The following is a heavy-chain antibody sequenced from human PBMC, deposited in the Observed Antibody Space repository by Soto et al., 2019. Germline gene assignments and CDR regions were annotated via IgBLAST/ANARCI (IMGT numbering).Heavy chain of an antibody. CDR3: ARVTYYHDSTISYGMDV. V-gene: IGHV4-4*02. Sequence: QVQLQESGPGLVKPSGTLSLTCAVSGCSISSNNWWSWVRQPPGKGLDWIAEIYHSGSTNYNPSPKSRPTVSVDNSTNQFSLNLSSVTAADTAVYYCARVTYYHDSTISYGMDVWGQGTTVTVS. CDR2: IYHSGST. J-gene: IGHJ6*02. D-gene: IGHD3-22*01. CDR1: GCSISSNNW.